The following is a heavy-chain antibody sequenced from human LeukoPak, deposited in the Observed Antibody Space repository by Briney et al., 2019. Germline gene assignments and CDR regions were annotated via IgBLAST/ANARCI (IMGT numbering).Heavy chain of an antibody. J-gene: IGHJ4*02. V-gene: IGHV3-20*04. Sequence: RPGGSLRLSCAASGLTFDDYGMSWVRQAPGKGREWVSGINWDGGSTGYADSVKGRFTISRDNAKNSLYLKMNSLRAEDTAVFYCARDKSLTYLEWLPTTPDYWGQGTLVTVSS. CDR1: GLTFDDYG. CDR2: INWDGGST. D-gene: IGHD3-3*01. CDR3: ARDKSLTYLEWLPTTPDY.